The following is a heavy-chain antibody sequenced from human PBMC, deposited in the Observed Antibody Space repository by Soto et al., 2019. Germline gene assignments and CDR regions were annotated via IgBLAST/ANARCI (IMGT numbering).Heavy chain of an antibody. CDR2: IYYSKRT. V-gene: IGHV4-39*01. CDR3: ARHYSSGSRNWFDP. CDR1: GRSINRSSYW. J-gene: IGHJ5*02. D-gene: IGHD6-19*01. Sequence: PSETLSLTCSVSGRSINRSSYWCGWLLQQAGKGLEWMGSIYYSKRTYYNPSLSSRVTISVDTSKKQFFLKLSSVTAAETAVFYCARHYSSGSRNWFDPWGQGTMVTVSS.